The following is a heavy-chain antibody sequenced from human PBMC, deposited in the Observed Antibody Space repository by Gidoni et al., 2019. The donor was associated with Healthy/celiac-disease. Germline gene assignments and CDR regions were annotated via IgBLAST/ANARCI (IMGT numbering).Heavy chain of an antibody. CDR1: GFTFSSYA. Sequence: EVQLLESGGGLVQPGGSLRLSCAASGFTFSSYAMSWVRQAPGKGLEWVSAISGRGGSTYYADSVKGRFTISRDNSKNTLYLQMNSLRAEDTAVYYCAKLPGELELLGWFDPWGQGTLVTVSS. D-gene: IGHD1-7*01. CDR3: AKLPGELELLGWFDP. V-gene: IGHV3-23*01. J-gene: IGHJ5*02. CDR2: ISGRGGST.